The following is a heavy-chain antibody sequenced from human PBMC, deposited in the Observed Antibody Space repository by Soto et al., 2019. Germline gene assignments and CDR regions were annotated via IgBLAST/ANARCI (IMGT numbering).Heavy chain of an antibody. CDR3: VKGYWKGDV. CDR1: GFTFSTYA. D-gene: IGHD1-1*01. Sequence: EVQLLESGGGLVQPGGSLRLSCAASGFTFSTYAMNWFRQAQGNGLEWVSAISGSGGSIHYADSVKGRFTISRDNSKNTLYLQMNSLRDEDTAVYHCVKGYWKGDVWGQGTTVTVSS. V-gene: IGHV3-23*01. CDR2: ISGSGGSI. J-gene: IGHJ6*02.